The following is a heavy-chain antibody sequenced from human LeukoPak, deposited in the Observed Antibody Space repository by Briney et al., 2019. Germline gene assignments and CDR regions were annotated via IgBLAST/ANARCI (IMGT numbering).Heavy chain of an antibody. D-gene: IGHD6-13*01. CDR3: ARVSSWYWRGSPWGDY. Sequence: ASVKVSCKASGYTFTSYGISWVRQAPGQGLEWMGWISAYNGNTNYAQKLQGRVTMTTDTSTSTAYMELRSLRSDDTAVYYCARVSSWYWRGSPWGDYWGQGTLVTVSS. V-gene: IGHV1-18*01. J-gene: IGHJ4*02. CDR2: ISAYNGNT. CDR1: GYTFTSYG.